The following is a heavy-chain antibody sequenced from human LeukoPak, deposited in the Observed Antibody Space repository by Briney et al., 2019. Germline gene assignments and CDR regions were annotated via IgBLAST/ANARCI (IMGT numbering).Heavy chain of an antibody. J-gene: IGHJ4*02. D-gene: IGHD3-10*01. CDR1: GGTFSSYA. CDR2: IIPIFGTA. V-gene: IGHV1-69*05. Sequence: GASVKVSCKASGGTFSSYAISWVRQAPGQGLEWMGGIIPIFGTANYAQKFQGRVTMTRNTSISTAYMELSSLRSEDTAVYYCARDYYGSGSYYSLDYWGQGTLVTVSS. CDR3: ARDYYGSGSYYSLDY.